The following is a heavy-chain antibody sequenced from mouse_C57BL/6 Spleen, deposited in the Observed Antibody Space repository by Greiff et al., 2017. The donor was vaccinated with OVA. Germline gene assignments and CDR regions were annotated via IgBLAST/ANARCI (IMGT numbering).Heavy chain of an antibody. CDR2: ILSGGIT. Sequence: QVQLKESGPGLVQPSQSLSITCTVSRFSLTRYGVHWVRQSPGKGLEWLGVILSGGITDYNAAFISRLSISKDNSKSQVFFKRNSLQADDTAIYYCARGHNYYGSSPWFAYWGQGTLVTVSA. CDR1: RFSLTRYG. CDR3: ARGHNYYGSSPWFAY. J-gene: IGHJ3*01. V-gene: IGHV2-2*01. D-gene: IGHD1-1*01.